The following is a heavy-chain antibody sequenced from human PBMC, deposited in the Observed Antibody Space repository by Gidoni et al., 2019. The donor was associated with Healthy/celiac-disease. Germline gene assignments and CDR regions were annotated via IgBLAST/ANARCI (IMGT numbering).Heavy chain of an antibody. V-gene: IGHV3-23*01. CDR3: AKGNPTPDIAVYYYGMDV. Sequence: EVQLLESGGGLVQPGGSLRLSCAASGFTFSSYAMSWVRQAPGKGLEWVSAISGSGGSTYYADSVKGRFTISRDNSKNTLYLQMNSLRAEDTAVYYCAKGNPTPDIAVYYYGMDVWGQGTTVTVSS. CDR2: ISGSGGST. CDR1: GFTFSSYA. J-gene: IGHJ6*02. D-gene: IGHD3-9*01.